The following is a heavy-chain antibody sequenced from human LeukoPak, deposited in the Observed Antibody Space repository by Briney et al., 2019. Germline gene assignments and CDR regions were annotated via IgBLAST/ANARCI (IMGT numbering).Heavy chain of an antibody. J-gene: IGHJ4*02. V-gene: IGHV3-9*01. CDR1: GFTFGDYA. CDR3: AKLAAAGKHPFDY. D-gene: IGHD6-13*01. Sequence: TGGSLRLSCAASGFTFGDYAMHWVRQAPGKGLEWVSGISWNSGSIVYADSVKGRFTTSRDNAKNSLNLQMNSLRAEDTALYYCAKLAAAGKHPFDYWGQGTLVTVSS. CDR2: ISWNSGSI.